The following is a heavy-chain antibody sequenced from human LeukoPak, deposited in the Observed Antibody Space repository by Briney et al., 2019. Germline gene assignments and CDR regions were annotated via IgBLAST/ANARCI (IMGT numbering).Heavy chain of an antibody. CDR3: AKGRQWLVSAFDI. V-gene: IGHV3-53*01. CDR2: IYSGGST. CDR1: GFTVSSNY. D-gene: IGHD6-19*01. J-gene: IGHJ3*02. Sequence: GGSLRLCCAASGFTVSSNYMRWVRQAPGKGLEWVSVIYSGGSTYYADSVKGRFTISRDNSKNTLYLQMNSLRAEDTAVYYCAKGRQWLVSAFDIWGQGTMVTVSS.